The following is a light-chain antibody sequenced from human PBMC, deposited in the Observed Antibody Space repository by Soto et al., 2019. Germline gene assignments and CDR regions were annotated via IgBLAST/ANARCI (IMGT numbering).Light chain of an antibody. Sequence: QSALTQPASVSGSPGQSVTISCTGTSSDVGGYNYVSWYQQHPGKAPKLMIYDVSNRPSGVSNLFSGSKSGNTASLTISGLQAEDEADYYCRSYTSSSLYVFGTGTKLTVL. V-gene: IGLV2-14*01. J-gene: IGLJ1*01. CDR1: SSDVGGYNY. CDR2: DVS. CDR3: RSYTSSSLYV.